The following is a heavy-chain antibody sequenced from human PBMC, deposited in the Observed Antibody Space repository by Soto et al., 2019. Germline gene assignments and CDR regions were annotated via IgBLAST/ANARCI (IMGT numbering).Heavy chain of an antibody. D-gene: IGHD6-19*01. V-gene: IGHV6-1*01. J-gene: IGHJ3*02. CDR3: ASHSSGPEDDFDI. Sequence: SQTLSLTSAISGDSVSSNSAAWNWIRQSQSRGLEWLGRTYYRSKWYNDYAVSVKSRITINPVTSKNQFSLQLNSVTSEDSAVYYCASHSSGPEDDFDIWGQGTMVTVSS. CDR1: GDSVSSNSAA. CDR2: TYYRSKWYN.